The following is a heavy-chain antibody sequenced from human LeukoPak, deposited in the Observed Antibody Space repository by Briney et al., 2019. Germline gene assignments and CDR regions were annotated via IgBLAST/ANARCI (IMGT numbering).Heavy chain of an antibody. Sequence: PGGSLRLSCAASGFTFSSYGMHWVRQAPGKGLEWVAVISYDGSNKYYADSVKGRFTISRDNSKNTLYLQMNSLRAEDTAVYYCAKGYEGSGWSDYFDYWGQGTLVTVSS. D-gene: IGHD6-19*01. J-gene: IGHJ4*02. V-gene: IGHV3-30*18. CDR1: GFTFSSYG. CDR2: ISYDGSNK. CDR3: AKGYEGSGWSDYFDY.